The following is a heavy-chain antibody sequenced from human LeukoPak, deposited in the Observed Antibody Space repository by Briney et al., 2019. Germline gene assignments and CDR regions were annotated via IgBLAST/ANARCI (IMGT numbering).Heavy chain of an antibody. D-gene: IGHD6-19*01. J-gene: IGHJ6*02. CDR2: IKQDGSEK. CDR3: ARVEQWLVRPNYYYYYGMDV. CDR1: GFTFSSYW. V-gene: IGHV3-7*03. Sequence: GGSLRLSCAASGFTFSSYWMSWVRQAPGKGLEWVANIKQDGSEKYYVDSVKGRFTISRDNAKNSLYLQMNSLRAEDTAVYYCARVEQWLVRPNYYYYYGMDVWGQGTTVTVSS.